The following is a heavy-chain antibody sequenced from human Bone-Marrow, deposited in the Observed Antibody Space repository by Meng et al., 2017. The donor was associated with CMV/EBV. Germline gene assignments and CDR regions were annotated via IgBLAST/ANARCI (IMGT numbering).Heavy chain of an antibody. J-gene: IGHJ5*02. D-gene: IGHD3-16*01. CDR1: GFTFSSYW. V-gene: IGHV3-7*01. CDR2: IKQDGSEK. Sequence: GESLKISCAASGFTFSSYWMSWVRQAPGKGLEWVANIKQDGSEKYYVDSVKGRFTISRDNAKNSLYLQMNSLRAEDTAVYYWARDRSWGDYGWFDPWGQGTLVTVSS. CDR3: ARDRSWGDYGWFDP.